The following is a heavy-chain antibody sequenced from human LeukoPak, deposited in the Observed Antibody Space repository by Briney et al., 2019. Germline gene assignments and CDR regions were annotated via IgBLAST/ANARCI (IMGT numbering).Heavy chain of an antibody. V-gene: IGHV3-30*04. D-gene: IGHD6-6*01. CDR1: GFTFSSYA. J-gene: IGHJ4*02. Sequence: GGSLRLSCAASGFTFSSYAMHWVRQAPGKGLEWVAVISYDGSNKYYADSVKGRFTISRDNAENSLYLQMDSLRVEDTALYYCARAGTAARLGMGFDSWGQGTLVTVSS. CDR2: ISYDGSNK. CDR3: ARAGTAARLGMGFDS.